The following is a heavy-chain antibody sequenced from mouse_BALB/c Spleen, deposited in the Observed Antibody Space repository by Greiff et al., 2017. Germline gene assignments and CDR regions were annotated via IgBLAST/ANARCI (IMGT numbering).Heavy chain of an antibody. Sequence: EVKLQESGGGLVKPGGSLKLSCAASGFTFSSYAMSWVRQTPEKRLEWVASISSGGSTYYPDSVKGRFTISRDNARNILYLQMSSLRSEDTAMYYCARDYGSLYFDYWGQGTTLTVSS. J-gene: IGHJ2*01. D-gene: IGHD1-2*01. CDR2: ISSGGST. CDR3: ARDYGSLYFDY. CDR1: GFTFSSYA. V-gene: IGHV5-6-5*01.